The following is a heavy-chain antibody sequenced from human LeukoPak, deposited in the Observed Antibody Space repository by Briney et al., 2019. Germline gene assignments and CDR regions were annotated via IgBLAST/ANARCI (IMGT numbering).Heavy chain of an antibody. J-gene: IGHJ5*02. CDR1: GYSFTSYW. CDR2: IYPGDSDT. Sequence: GESLKISCKGSGYSFTSYWIGWVRQMPGKGLEWMGIIYPGDSDTRYGPSFQGQVTISADKSISTAYLQWSSLKASDTAMYYCARQGDYDSSGYYPNWFDPWGQGTLVTVSS. D-gene: IGHD3-22*01. CDR3: ARQGDYDSSGYYPNWFDP. V-gene: IGHV5-51*01.